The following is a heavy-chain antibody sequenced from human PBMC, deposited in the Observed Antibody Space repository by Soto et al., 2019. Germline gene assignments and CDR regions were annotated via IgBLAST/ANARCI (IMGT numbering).Heavy chain of an antibody. D-gene: IGHD3-3*01. CDR1: GDSVSSNSAG. CDR3: ARGTYYPGDNGYYYFDS. Sequence: SQTLSLTCAITGDSVSSNSAGWSWVRQSPSRGLEWLGRTYYRSKWYYEYAVSVRGRITINPDTSKNQYSLQLNSVTPEDTAVYYCARGTYYPGDNGYYYFDSWGKGTLVTVSS. J-gene: IGHJ4*02. CDR2: TYYRSKWYY. V-gene: IGHV6-1*01.